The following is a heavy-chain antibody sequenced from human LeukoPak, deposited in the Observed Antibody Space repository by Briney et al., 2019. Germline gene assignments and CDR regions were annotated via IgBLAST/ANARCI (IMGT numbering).Heavy chain of an antibody. D-gene: IGHD4-23*01. V-gene: IGHV1-18*01. J-gene: IGHJ4*02. Sequence: ASVKVSCKASGYTFTSYDISWVRQAPGQGLEWMGWISAYNGNTNYAQKLQGRVTMTTDTSTSTAYMELSSLRSDDTAVYYCERAPNYGGNADYWGQGTLVTVSS. CDR1: GYTFTSYD. CDR3: ERAPNYGGNADY. CDR2: ISAYNGNT.